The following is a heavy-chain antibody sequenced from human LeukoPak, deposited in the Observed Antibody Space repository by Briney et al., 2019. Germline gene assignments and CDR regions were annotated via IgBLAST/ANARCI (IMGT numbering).Heavy chain of an antibody. CDR2: IYYSGST. J-gene: IGHJ6*02. CDR3: ASGPGYSTYYYYGMDV. V-gene: IGHV4-59*01. D-gene: IGHD5-12*01. CDR1: GDAISSYY. Sequence: SETLSLTCTVSGDAISSYYWSWIRQPPGKGLEWIGYIYYSGSTTYNPSLKSRITISIDTSKNQFSLKLNSVTAADTAVYYCASGPGYSTYYYYGMDVWGQGTTVTVSS.